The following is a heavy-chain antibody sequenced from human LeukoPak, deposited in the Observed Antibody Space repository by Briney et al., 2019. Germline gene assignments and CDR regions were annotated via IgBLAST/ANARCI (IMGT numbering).Heavy chain of an antibody. CDR1: GGSISGTPYY. D-gene: IGHD3-3*01. V-gene: IGHV4-39*07. J-gene: IGHJ4*02. Sequence: PSETLSLTCAISGGSISGTPYYWGWIRQPPGKGLEWIGSIYYSGSTYYNPPLKSRLTISVDTSKNQFSLKLSSVTAADTAVYYCARASTIFGHFAYWGRGTLVTVSS. CDR3: ARASTIFGHFAY. CDR2: IYYSGST.